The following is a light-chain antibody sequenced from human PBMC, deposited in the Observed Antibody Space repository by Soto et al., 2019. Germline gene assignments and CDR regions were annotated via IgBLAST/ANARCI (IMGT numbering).Light chain of an antibody. CDR3: LQHNSYPYT. V-gene: IGKV1-17*01. J-gene: IGKJ2*01. Sequence: DIQMTQSPSSLSASVGDRVTITCRASQAIRNDLGWYQQNPGKAPKRLIYVASSLQSGVPSRFSGSGSGTEFTLTISSLQPEDFATYYCLQHNSYPYTFGQGTKLEIK. CDR1: QAIRND. CDR2: VAS.